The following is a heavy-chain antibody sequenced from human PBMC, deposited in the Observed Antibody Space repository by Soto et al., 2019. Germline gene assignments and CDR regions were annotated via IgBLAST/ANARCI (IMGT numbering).Heavy chain of an antibody. V-gene: IGHV1-69*01. J-gene: IGHJ4*02. CDR2: IIPIFGTA. D-gene: IGHD3-22*01. CDR3: ARAGARYYYDSSGYYYGY. CDR1: RGTFSSYA. Sequence: QVQLVQSGAEVKKPGSSVKVSCKASRGTFSSYAVSWVRQAPGQGLEWMGGIIPIFGTANYAQKFQGRVTITADESTSTAYMELSSLRSEDTAVYYCARAGARYYYDSSGYYYGYWGQGTLVTVSS.